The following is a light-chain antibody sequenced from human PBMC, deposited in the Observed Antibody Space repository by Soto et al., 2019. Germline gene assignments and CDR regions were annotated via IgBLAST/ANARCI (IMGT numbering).Light chain of an antibody. Sequence: QPVLTQSPSASGTPGQRVTITCSGSNSNIGSHYVYWYQQLPGTAPKLLIYRNSQRPSGVPDRFSGSKSGTSASLAISGLRSEDEADYYCAAWDDSLSGYVAFGGGTKLTVL. J-gene: IGLJ2*01. CDR3: AAWDDSLSGYVA. CDR2: RNS. V-gene: IGLV1-47*01. CDR1: NSNIGSHY.